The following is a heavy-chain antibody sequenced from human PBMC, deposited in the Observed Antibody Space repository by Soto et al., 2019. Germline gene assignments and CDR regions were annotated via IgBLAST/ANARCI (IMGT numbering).Heavy chain of an antibody. Sequence: LRLSCAASGFTFSSYSMNWVRQAPGKGLEWASSISSSSSYIYYADSVKGRFTISRDNAKNSLYLQMNSLRAEDTAVYYCARDQGTYYYYYYMDVWGKGTTVTVSS. D-gene: IGHD1-1*01. CDR1: GFTFSSYS. CDR2: ISSSSSYI. V-gene: IGHV3-21*04. CDR3: ARDQGTYYYYYYMDV. J-gene: IGHJ6*03.